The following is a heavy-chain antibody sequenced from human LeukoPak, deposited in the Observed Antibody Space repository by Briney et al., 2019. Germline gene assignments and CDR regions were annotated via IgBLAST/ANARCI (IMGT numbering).Heavy chain of an antibody. Sequence: GGSLRLSCAASGFTFSSYAMHWVRQAPGKGLEWVAVISYDGSNKYYADSVKGRFTISRDNSKNTLYLQMNSLRAEDTAVYYCAREGEWELLDYFDYWGQGTLVTVSS. J-gene: IGHJ4*02. V-gene: IGHV3-30-3*01. CDR2: ISYDGSNK. D-gene: IGHD1-26*01. CDR1: GFTFSSYA. CDR3: AREGEWELLDYFDY.